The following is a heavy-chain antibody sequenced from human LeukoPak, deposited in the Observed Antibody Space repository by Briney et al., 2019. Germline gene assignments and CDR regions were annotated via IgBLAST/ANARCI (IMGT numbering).Heavy chain of an antibody. D-gene: IGHD4-23*01. V-gene: IGHV5-51*01. J-gene: IGHJ4*02. CDR2: IYPGDSDT. Sequence: GESLKISCEGFGYNFATYWIVWVRQMPGKGLEWMGIIYPGDSDTIYSPSFQGQVTISADKSTSTAHLQWSSLKASDTAIYYCLRREGNSHYDYWGQGTLVTVSS. CDR3: LRREGNSHYDY. CDR1: GYNFATYW.